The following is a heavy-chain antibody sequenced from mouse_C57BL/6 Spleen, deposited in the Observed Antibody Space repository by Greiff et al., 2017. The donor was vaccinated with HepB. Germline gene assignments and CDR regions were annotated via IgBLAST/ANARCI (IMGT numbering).Heavy chain of an antibody. D-gene: IGHD4-1*01. V-gene: IGHV2-6-1*01. Sequence: QVQLQQSGPGLVAPSQSLSITCTVSGFSLTSYGVHWVRQPPGKGLEWLVVIWSDGSTNYNSALKSRLSISKDNSKSQVFLKMNSLQTDDTAMNYCARHNWDNYAMDYWGQGTSVTVSS. CDR1: GFSLTSYG. CDR3: ARHNWDNYAMDY. CDR2: IWSDGST. J-gene: IGHJ4*01.